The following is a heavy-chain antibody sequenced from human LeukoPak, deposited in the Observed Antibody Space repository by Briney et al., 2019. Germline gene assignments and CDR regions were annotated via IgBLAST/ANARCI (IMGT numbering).Heavy chain of an antibody. CDR3: ARGGYYDFWSGLNYYYYMDV. J-gene: IGHJ6*03. D-gene: IGHD3-3*01. CDR2: IYYSGST. CDR1: GGSFSGYY. V-gene: IGHV4-30-4*08. Sequence: SETLSLTCAVYGGSFSGYYWSWIRQPPGKGLEWIGYIYYSGSTYYNPSLKSRVTISVDTSKNQFSLKLSSVTAADTAVYYCARGGYYDFWSGLNYYYYMDVWGKGTTVTVSS.